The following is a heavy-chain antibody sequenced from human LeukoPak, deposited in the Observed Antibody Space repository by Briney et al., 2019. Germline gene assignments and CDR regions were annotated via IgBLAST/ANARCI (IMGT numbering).Heavy chain of an antibody. V-gene: IGHV4-61*01. Sequence: PSETLSLTCTVSGGSVSSGSYYWSWIRQPPGKGLEWIGYIYYSGSTNYNPSLKSRVTISVDTSKNQFSLKLSSVTAADTAVYYCARSRIRYSDFYYFYYGMDVWGQGTTVTVSS. CDR1: GGSVSSGSYY. D-gene: IGHD3-9*01. CDR3: ARSRIRYSDFYYFYYGMDV. J-gene: IGHJ6*02. CDR2: IYYSGST.